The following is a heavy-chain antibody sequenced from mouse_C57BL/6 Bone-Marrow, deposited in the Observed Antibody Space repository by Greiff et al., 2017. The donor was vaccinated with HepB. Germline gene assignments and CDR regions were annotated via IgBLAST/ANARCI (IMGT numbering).Heavy chain of an antibody. CDR1: GFTFSSYA. D-gene: IGHD2-4*01. V-gene: IGHV5-9-1*02. CDR2: ISSGGDYI. Sequence: EVQGVESGEGLVKPGGSLKLSCAASGFTFSSYAMSWVRQTPEKRLEWVAYISSGGDYIYYADTVKGRFTISRDNARKTLYLQMSSLKSEDTAMYYCTRDDYDERDYAMDYWGQGTSVTVSS. J-gene: IGHJ4*01. CDR3: TRDDYDERDYAMDY.